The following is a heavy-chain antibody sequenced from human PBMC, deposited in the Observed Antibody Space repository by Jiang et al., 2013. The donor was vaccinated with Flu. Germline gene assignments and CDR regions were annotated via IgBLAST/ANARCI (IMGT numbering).Heavy chain of an antibody. CDR1: GGSISSSSYN. J-gene: IGHJ5*02. V-gene: IGHV4-39*07. D-gene: IGHD4-17*01. CDR3: AREGYGDYVSLGNWFDP. Sequence: VLLKPSETLSLTCTVSGGSISSSSYNWGWIRQSPGKGLEWLGSIHHSGATYSNPSLKGRVTISVDTSKNQFSLKLSSVTAADTAVYYCAREGYGDYVSLGNWFDPWGQGTLVTVSS. CDR2: IHHSGAT.